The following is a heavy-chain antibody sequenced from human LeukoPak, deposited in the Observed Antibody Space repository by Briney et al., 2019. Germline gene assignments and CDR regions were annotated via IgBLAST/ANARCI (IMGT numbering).Heavy chain of an antibody. CDR3: ARALGSGYCSSTSCYIPPY. V-gene: IGHV3-48*03. D-gene: IGHD2-2*02. Sequence: PGGSLRLSCAASGFTFSSYEMNWVRQAPGKGLEWVSYTSSSGSTIYYADSVKGRFTISRDNAKNSLYLQMNSLRAEDTAVYYCARALGSGYCSSTSCYIPPYWGQGTLVTVSS. CDR1: GFTFSSYE. J-gene: IGHJ4*02. CDR2: TSSSGSTI.